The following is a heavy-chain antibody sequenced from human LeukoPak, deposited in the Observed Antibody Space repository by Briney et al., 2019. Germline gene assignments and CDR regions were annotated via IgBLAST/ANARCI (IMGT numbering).Heavy chain of an antibody. CDR2: ISSSSSYI. V-gene: IGHV3-21*01. CDR1: GFTFSSYS. J-gene: IGHJ5*02. D-gene: IGHD2-8*01. CDR3: ARDGGYCTNGVCSRGLVGP. Sequence: PGGSLRLSCAASGFTFSSYSMNWVRQAPGKGLEWVSSISSSSSYIYYADSVKGRFTISRDNAKNSLYLQMNSLRAEDTAVYYCARDGGYCTNGVCSRGLVGPWGQGTLVTVSS.